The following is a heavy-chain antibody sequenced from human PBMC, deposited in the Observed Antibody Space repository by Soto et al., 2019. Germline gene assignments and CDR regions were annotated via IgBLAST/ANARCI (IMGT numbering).Heavy chain of an antibody. CDR3: ARDKKPFNWSPSILKSYYYGMDV. CDR2: ISNDGSNK. Sequence: GGSLRLSCAASGFTFRTFAMHWVRQAPGKGLEWVAVISNDGSNKYFLDSVKGRFTVSRDSSNNTLYLQMDSLRAEDTAVYYCARDKKPFNWSPSILKSYYYGMDVWGQGTTVTVSS. V-gene: IGHV3-30-3*01. CDR1: GFTFRTFA. J-gene: IGHJ6*02. D-gene: IGHD1-1*01.